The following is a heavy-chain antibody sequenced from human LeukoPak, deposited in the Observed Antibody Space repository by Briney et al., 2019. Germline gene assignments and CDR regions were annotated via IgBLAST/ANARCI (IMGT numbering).Heavy chain of an antibody. V-gene: IGHV3-15*01. CDR2: FNRRSDGETT. D-gene: IGHD5-18*01. J-gene: IGHJ4*02. CDR3: TTEGFTYGYHSLDS. Sequence: GGSLRLSCAASGITFTKAWMSWVRQAPGEGLEWVGRFNRRSDGETTDYAAPVKGRFTISTDDSKNTLYLQMSSLKSEDTAVYYCTTEGFTYGYHSLDSWXQGTPVTVSX. CDR1: GITFTKAW.